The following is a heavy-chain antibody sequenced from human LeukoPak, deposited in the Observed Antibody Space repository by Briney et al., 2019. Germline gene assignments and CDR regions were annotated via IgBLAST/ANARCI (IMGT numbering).Heavy chain of an antibody. Sequence: SETLSLTCTVSGGSISSGGYYWSWIRQHPGKGLEWIGYIYYSGSTYYNPSLKSRVTISVDTSKNQFSLKLSSVTAADTAVYYCARAARGGELWGDYYGSGSPFDYWGQGTLVTVSS. CDR1: GGSISSGGYY. V-gene: IGHV4-31*03. J-gene: IGHJ4*02. CDR2: IYYSGST. D-gene: IGHD3-10*01. CDR3: ARAARGGELWGDYYGSGSPFDY.